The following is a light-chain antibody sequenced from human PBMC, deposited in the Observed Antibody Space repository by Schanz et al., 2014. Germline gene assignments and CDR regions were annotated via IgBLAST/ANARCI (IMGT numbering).Light chain of an antibody. CDR2: GAS. V-gene: IGKV3-20*01. CDR3: QQYGSSPRVT. Sequence: ETVLTQSPGTLSLSPGDRATLSCRASQSVGDNYLGWYQQKPGQAPRLLIYGASIRATGVPDRFSGSGSGTDFTLTISRLEPEDFAVYYCQQYGSSPRVTFGGGTKVEIK. J-gene: IGKJ4*01. CDR1: QSVGDNY.